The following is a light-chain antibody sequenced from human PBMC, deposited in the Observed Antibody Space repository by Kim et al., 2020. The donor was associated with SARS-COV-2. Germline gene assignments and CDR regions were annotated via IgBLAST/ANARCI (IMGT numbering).Light chain of an antibody. J-gene: IGKJ4*01. CDR3: QQYNSHPPT. V-gene: IGKV1-17*02. CDR1: QGIGNY. CDR2: DAS. Sequence: SASVRDSVTITCRASQGIGNYLGWYQQKPGKAPRRLIYDASSLQSEVPPRFSGSGSGTEFTLTISNLQPEDFATYYCQQYNSHPPTFGGGTKVEI.